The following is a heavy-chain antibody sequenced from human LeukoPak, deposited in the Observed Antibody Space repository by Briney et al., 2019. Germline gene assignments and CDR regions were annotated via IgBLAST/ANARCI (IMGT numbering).Heavy chain of an antibody. J-gene: IGHJ4*02. CDR2: ISWNSGSI. Sequence: GGSLRLSCAASGFTFDDYAMHWVRQAPGKGLEWVSGISWNSGSIGYADSVKGRFTISRDNAKNSLYLQMNSLRAEDTALYYCEKDISSSWSLYYFDYGGQGTLVTVSS. CDR1: GFTFDDYA. V-gene: IGHV3-9*01. CDR3: EKDISSSWSLYYFDY. D-gene: IGHD6-13*01.